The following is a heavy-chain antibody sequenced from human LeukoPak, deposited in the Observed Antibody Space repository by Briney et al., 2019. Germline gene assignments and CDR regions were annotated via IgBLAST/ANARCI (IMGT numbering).Heavy chain of an antibody. CDR1: GYSISSGYY. V-gene: IGHV4-38-2*02. Sequence: SETLSLTCTVSGYSISSGYYWGWIRQPPGKGLEWIGSIYHSGSTYYNPSLKSRVTISVDMSKNQFSLKLSSVTAADTAVYYCARGIGSLNWGQGTLVTVSS. CDR2: IYHSGST. CDR3: ARGIGSLN. D-gene: IGHD1-26*01. J-gene: IGHJ4*02.